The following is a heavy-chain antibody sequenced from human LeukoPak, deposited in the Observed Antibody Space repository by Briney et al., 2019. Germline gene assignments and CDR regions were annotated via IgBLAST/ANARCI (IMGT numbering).Heavy chain of an antibody. V-gene: IGHV4-34*01. CDR2: INHSGST. Sequence: SETLSLTCAVYGGFFSGYYWSWIRQPPGKGLEWIGEINHSGSTNYNPPLKSRVTISVDTSKNQFSLKLSSVTAADTAVYYCARVAAMVRGVIDYWGQGTLVTVSS. CDR1: GGFFSGYY. D-gene: IGHD3-10*01. J-gene: IGHJ4*02. CDR3: ARVAAMVRGVIDY.